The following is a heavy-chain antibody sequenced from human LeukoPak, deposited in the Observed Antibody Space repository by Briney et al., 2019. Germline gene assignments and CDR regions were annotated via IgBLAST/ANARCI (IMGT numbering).Heavy chain of an antibody. D-gene: IGHD5-18*01. Sequence: GGSLRLSCAASGFTFSSYAMSWVRQAPGKGLEWVSGITYIDGSTYYADSVKGRFTISRDNSKNTLYLQMKSLRAEDTAVYYCARTGYNYGTPLNDWGQGTLVTVSS. CDR1: GFTFSSYA. CDR3: ARTGYNYGTPLND. J-gene: IGHJ4*02. V-gene: IGHV3-23*01. CDR2: ITYIDGST.